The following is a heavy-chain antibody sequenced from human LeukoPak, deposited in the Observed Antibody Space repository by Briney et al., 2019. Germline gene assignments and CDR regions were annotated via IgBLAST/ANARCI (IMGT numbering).Heavy chain of an antibody. CDR3: AGGEGHSSGSYLN. CDR1: GFTFSSYG. J-gene: IGHJ4*02. Sequence: PGGSLRLSCAASGFTFSSYGMHWVRQAPGKGLEWVAVIWYDGSNKYYADSVKGRFTISRDNSKNTLYLQMNSLRAEDTAMYYCAGGEGHSSGSYLNWGQGTLVTVSS. CDR2: IWYDGSNK. V-gene: IGHV3-33*01. D-gene: IGHD1-26*01.